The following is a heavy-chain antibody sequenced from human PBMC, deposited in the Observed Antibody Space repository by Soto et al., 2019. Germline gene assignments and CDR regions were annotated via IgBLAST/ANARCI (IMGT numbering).Heavy chain of an antibody. CDR1: GGTSSSYA. CDR2: IIPILDTT. D-gene: IGHD4-4*01. CDR3: ASGGTTVNRRLDF. V-gene: IGHV1-69*01. J-gene: IGHJ4*02. Sequence: QVQVVQSGAEVKKPGSSVRVSCTASGGTSSSYAITWMRQAPGQGLEWMGGIIPILDTTDYAQKFQGRVTSTADESKSTVYMALSSLTSEDTAVYYCASGGTTVNRRLDFWGQVTLVTVSS.